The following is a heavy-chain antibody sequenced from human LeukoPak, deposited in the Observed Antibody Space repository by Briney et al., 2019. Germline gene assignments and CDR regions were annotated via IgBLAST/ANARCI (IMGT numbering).Heavy chain of an antibody. CDR2: IYYSGST. CDR1: GGSISSYY. V-gene: IGHV4-59*12. D-gene: IGHD6-19*01. CDR3: ARDPGYSSGWYYYYMDV. Sequence: SETLSLTCTVSGGSISSYYWSWIRQPPGKGLEWIGYIYYSGSTNYNPSLKSRVTISVDTSKNQFSLKLSSVTAADTAVYYCARDPGYSSGWYYYYMDVWGKGTTVTISS. J-gene: IGHJ6*03.